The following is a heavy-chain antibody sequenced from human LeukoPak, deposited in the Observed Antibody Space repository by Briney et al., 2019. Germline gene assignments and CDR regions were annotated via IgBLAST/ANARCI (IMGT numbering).Heavy chain of an antibody. V-gene: IGHV4-39*01. Sequence: PSETLSLTCTVSGGSISSSTYYWGWIRQPPGKGLEWIGSLSYSGKTHYNPSLKSRVTISIDTSQNQFSLKLTSVTAADTAVYYCARFRSSGWYYFDSWGQGMPVSVSS. CDR3: ARFRSSGWYYFDS. CDR2: LSYSGKT. J-gene: IGHJ4*02. D-gene: IGHD6-19*01. CDR1: GGSISSSTYY.